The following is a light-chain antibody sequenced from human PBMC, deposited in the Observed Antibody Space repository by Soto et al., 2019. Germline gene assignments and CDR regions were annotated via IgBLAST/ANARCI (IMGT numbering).Light chain of an antibody. CDR2: DAS. CDR3: QQYNSYWT. CDR1: QTISSW. Sequence: YALSSSLGDRFRIHCRASQTISSWLAWHQQKPGKAPKLLIYDASSLESGVPSRFSGSGSGTEFTLTISRLQTDDFATYSCQQYNSYWTFGQGTKVDIK. J-gene: IGKJ1*01. V-gene: IGKV1-5*01.